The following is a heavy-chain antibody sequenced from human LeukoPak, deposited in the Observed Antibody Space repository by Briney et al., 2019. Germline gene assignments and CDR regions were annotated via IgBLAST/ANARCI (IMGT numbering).Heavy chain of an antibody. CDR2: IIPILGIA. CDR3: ARDLLRKGFDP. Sequence: SVKVSCKASGGTFSSYAISWVRQAPGQGLEWMGRIIPILGIANYAQKFQGRVTITADKSTSTAYMELSSLRSEDTAVYYCARDLLRKGFDPWGQGTLVTVSS. CDR1: GGTFSSYA. J-gene: IGHJ5*02. V-gene: IGHV1-69*04.